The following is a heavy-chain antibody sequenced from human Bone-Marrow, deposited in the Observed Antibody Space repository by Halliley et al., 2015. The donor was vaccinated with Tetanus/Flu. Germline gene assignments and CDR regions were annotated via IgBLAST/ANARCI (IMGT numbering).Heavy chain of an antibody. CDR2: IYYDGRNS. CDR3: ARDGDTSGHYSFFDY. J-gene: IGHJ4*02. Sequence: SGFTFSHFGMHWVRQGPGKGLEWVAGIYYDGRNSYHADSVKGRFTISRGNSKNTLYVQMNNLKDEDTAVYYCARDGDTSGHYSFFDYWGQGTLVTVSS. D-gene: IGHD3-22*01. CDR1: GFTFSHFG. V-gene: IGHV3-30*12.